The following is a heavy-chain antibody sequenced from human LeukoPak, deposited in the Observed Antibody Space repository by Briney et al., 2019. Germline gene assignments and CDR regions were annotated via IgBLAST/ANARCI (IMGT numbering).Heavy chain of an antibody. CDR2: IYYSGST. D-gene: IGHD6-19*01. V-gene: IGHV4-59*12. J-gene: IGHJ6*03. Sequence: PSETLSLTCTVSGGSISSYYWSWIRQPPGKGLEWIGYIYYSGSTNYNPSLKSRVTISVDTSKNQFSLKLSSVTAADTAVYYCAREGGWSPLGYYMDVWGKGTTVTISS. CDR3: AREGGWSPLGYYMDV. CDR1: GGSISSYY.